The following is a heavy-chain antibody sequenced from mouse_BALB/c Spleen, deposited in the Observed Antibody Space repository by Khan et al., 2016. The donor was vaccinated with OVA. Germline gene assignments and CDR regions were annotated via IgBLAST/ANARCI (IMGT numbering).Heavy chain of an antibody. D-gene: IGHD2-10*01. Sequence: QIQLVQSGPELKKPGETVKISCKTSGYTFTDYSMHWVQQAPGKGLKWMGWINTETGEPTYADDFKGRFAFSLETSASTAFLQIYNLKNEDTATYFCAPYYGNYGGFAYWVQGTLVTVSA. J-gene: IGHJ3*01. CDR3: APYYGNYGGFAY. CDR2: INTETGEP. CDR1: GYTFTDYS. V-gene: IGHV9-2-1*01.